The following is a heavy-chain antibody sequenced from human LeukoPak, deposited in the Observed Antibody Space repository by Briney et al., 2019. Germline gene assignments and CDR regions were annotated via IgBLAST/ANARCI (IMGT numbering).Heavy chain of an antibody. D-gene: IGHD2-2*01. CDR2: ISGHNDDT. CDR1: GYTFTSYA. V-gene: IGHV1-18*01. Sequence: ASVKVSCKASGYTFTSYAISWVRQAPGQGLEWMGWISGHNDDTNYAQKLQGRVTMTTDTSTSTAYMELRSLRSDDTAVYYCASFQYQLLLGMDVWGKGTTVTVSS. CDR3: ASFQYQLLLGMDV. J-gene: IGHJ6*03.